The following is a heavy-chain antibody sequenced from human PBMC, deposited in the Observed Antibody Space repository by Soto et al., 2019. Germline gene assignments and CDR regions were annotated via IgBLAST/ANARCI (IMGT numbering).Heavy chain of an antibody. CDR3: AHMTGFAY. Sequence: GEALKSSCAASGCTLSSSAMSWDRQAPGKGLEWVSTISGNGGTTYYADSVRGRLTISRDNSKNTVYLQMNSLTGEHTAVYYCAHMTGFAYWGQGTLVIGSS. V-gene: IGHV3-23*01. D-gene: IGHD3-9*01. CDR2: ISGNGGTT. CDR1: GCTLSSSA. J-gene: IGHJ4*02.